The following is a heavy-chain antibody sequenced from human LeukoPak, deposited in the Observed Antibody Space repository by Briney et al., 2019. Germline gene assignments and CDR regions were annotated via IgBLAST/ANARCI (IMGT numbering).Heavy chain of an antibody. D-gene: IGHD5-18*01. J-gene: IGHJ4*02. CDR1: GGSISSSSYY. CDR2: IYYSGST. V-gene: IGHV4-39*01. CDR3: ARIPTSYSYGYYFDY. Sequence: SETLSLTCTVSGGSISSSSYYWGWIRQPPGKGLEWIGSIYYSGSTYYNPSLKSRVTISVDTSKNQFSLMLSSVTAADTAVYYCARIPTSYSYGYYFDYWGQGTLVTVSS.